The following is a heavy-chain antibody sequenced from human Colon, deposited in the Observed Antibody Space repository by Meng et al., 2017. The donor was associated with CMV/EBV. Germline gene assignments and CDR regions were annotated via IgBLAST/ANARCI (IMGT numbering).Heavy chain of an antibody. V-gene: IGHV1-2*02. J-gene: IGHJ6*02. CDR1: GYTFNGHI. CDR3: ARDKGCTTNCDASFYGMDV. Sequence: ASVKVSCKASGYTFNGHIIHWVRQAPGQGLEWVGWINPYSGAANSAQKFQGRVTLTRDTLITTAYMELSRLRSDDTAMYYCARDKGCTTNCDASFYGMDVWGQGTTVTVSS. CDR2: INPYSGAA. D-gene: IGHD2-2*01.